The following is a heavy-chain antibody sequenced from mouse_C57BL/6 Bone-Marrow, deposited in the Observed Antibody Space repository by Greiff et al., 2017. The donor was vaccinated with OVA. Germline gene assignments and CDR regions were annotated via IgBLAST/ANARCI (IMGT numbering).Heavy chain of an antibody. CDR1: GFTFSSYG. D-gene: IGHD1-1*02. CDR3: ARNGWYFDV. Sequence: VQLKESGGDLVKPGGSLKLSCAASGFTFSSYGMSWVRQTPDKRLEWVATISSGGSYTYYPDSVKGRFTISRDNAKNTLYLQMSSLKSEDTAMYYCARNGWYFDVWGTGTTVTVSS. J-gene: IGHJ1*03. CDR2: ISSGGSYT. V-gene: IGHV5-6*01.